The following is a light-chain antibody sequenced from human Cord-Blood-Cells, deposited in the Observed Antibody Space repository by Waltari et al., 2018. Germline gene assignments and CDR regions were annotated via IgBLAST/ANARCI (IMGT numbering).Light chain of an antibody. CDR1: VLAKKY. V-gene: IGLV3-27*01. CDR3: YSAADNNWV. J-gene: IGLJ3*02. Sequence: SYELTQPSSVSVSPGQTARITCSGDVLAKKYARWFQQKPGQAPVLVIDKDSERPSGTRDGFSDSSSGTTVTLTISGAQVEDEADYCCYSAADNNWVFGGGTKLTVL. CDR2: KDS.